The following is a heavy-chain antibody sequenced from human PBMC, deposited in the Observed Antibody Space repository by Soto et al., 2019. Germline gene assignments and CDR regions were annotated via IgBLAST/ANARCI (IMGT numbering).Heavy chain of an antibody. CDR1: GGSVSSGSYY. D-gene: IGHD5-18*01. Sequence: SETLSLTCTVSGGSVSSGSYYWSWIRQPPGKGLEWIGYIYYSGSTNYNPSLKSRVTISVDTSKNQFSLKLSSVTAADTAVYYCARDDLRGGNSYAPTWGQGTLVTVSS. V-gene: IGHV4-61*01. CDR3: ARDDLRGGNSYAPT. J-gene: IGHJ5*02. CDR2: IYYSGST.